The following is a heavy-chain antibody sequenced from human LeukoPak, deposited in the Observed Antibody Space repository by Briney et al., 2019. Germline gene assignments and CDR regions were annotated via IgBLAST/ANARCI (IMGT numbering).Heavy chain of an antibody. CDR2: IYYSGST. Sequence: PSETLSLTCTVSGGSISSSSYYWGWIRQPPGKGLEWIGSIYYSGSTYYNPSLKSRVTISVDTSKNQFSLKLSSVTAADTAVYYCARDTYYYDSSGYYYYFDYWGQGTLVTVSS. V-gene: IGHV4-39*07. D-gene: IGHD3-22*01. CDR3: ARDTYYYDSSGYYYYFDY. CDR1: GGSISSSSYY. J-gene: IGHJ4*02.